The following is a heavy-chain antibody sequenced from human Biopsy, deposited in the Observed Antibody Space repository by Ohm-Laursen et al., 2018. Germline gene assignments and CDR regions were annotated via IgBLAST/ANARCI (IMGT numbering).Heavy chain of an antibody. CDR1: GYTFAGYY. CDR2: INPNSGNA. D-gene: IGHD3-9*01. J-gene: IGHJ6*02. CDR3: ARVPAYPSIDGYYGLDL. V-gene: IGHV1-2*02. Sequence: ASVKVSCKASGYTFAGYYLHWVRQAPGHGLEWMGWINPNSGNANYAQSFQGRLTVTSDTSISTAYMELTSLTFDDTAIYYCARVPAYPSIDGYYGLDLWGQGTTDIVSS.